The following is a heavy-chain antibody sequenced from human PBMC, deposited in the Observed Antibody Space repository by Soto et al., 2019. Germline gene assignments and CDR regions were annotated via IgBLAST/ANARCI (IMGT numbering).Heavy chain of an antibody. D-gene: IGHD3-9*01. CDR1: GGSINSNSYY. Sequence: SETLSLTCTVSGGSINSNSYYWGWIRQPPGKGLEWIGSIYHSGSTYYNPSLKSRVTISVDRSKNQFSLKLSSVTAADTAVYYCARGDWLVAFDIWGQGTMVTVSS. CDR3: ARGDWLVAFDI. V-gene: IGHV4-39*07. CDR2: IYHSGST. J-gene: IGHJ3*02.